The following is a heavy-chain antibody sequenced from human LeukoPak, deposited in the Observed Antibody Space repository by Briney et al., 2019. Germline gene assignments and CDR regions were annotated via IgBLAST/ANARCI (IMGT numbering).Heavy chain of an antibody. V-gene: IGHV4-30-2*01. D-gene: IGHD1-26*01. J-gene: IGHJ4*02. CDR1: GGSISSGGYY. CDR2: IYHSGST. CDR3: ASSRHPVGATSVDY. Sequence: PSETLSLTCTVSGGSISSGGYYWSWIRQPPGKGLEWIGYIYHSGSTYYNPSLKSRVTISVDRSKNQFSLKLSSVTAADTAVYYCASSRHPVGATSVDYWGQGTLVTVSS.